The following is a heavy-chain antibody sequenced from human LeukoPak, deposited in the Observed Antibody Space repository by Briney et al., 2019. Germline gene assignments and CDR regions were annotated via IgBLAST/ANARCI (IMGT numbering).Heavy chain of an antibody. V-gene: IGHV3-30*04. Sequence: GGSLRLSCAASGFTFSSYAMHWVRQAPGKGLEWVAVISYDGSNKYYADSVKGRFTISRDNSKNTLYLQMNSLRAEDTAVYYCARSEYYDFWSGYPHHYYYYGMDVWGQGTTVTVSS. CDR2: ISYDGSNK. CDR3: ARSEYYDFWSGYPHHYYYYGMDV. D-gene: IGHD3-3*01. J-gene: IGHJ6*02. CDR1: GFTFSSYA.